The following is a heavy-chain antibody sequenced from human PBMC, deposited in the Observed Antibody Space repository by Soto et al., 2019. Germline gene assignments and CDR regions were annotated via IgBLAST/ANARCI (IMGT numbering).Heavy chain of an antibody. CDR2: ISYDGSNK. CDR1: GFTFSSYG. J-gene: IGHJ4*02. V-gene: IGHV3-30*18. Sequence: GGSLRLSCAASGFTFSSYGMHWVRQAPGKGLEWVAVISYDGSNKYYADPVKGRFTISRDNSKNTLYLQMNSLRAEDTAVYYCAKDHPTLTGYYPSYFDYWGQGTLVTVSS. D-gene: IGHD3-9*01. CDR3: AKDHPTLTGYYPSYFDY.